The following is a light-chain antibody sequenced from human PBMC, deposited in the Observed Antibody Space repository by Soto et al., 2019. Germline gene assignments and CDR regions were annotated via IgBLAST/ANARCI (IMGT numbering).Light chain of an antibody. Sequence: EIVLAQSPDTLSLSPGERATLACRATNRIISNYLSWYQQKPGQAPRLLVYGASTRSSGIPDRFSGSGSGTDFTLTTSRLEPDDFAVYYCQQYVFSSYTFGQGTKVEIK. CDR3: QQYVFSSYT. J-gene: IGKJ2*01. CDR1: NRIISNY. CDR2: GAS. V-gene: IGKV3-20*01.